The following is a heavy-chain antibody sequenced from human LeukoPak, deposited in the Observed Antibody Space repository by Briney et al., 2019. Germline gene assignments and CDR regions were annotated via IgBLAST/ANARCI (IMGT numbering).Heavy chain of an antibody. Sequence: GGSLRLSCGASGLTFNAYTMHWVRQVPGKGLEWVSSMSSSRDYVFYADSVKGRFTIFRDNANQSLDLEMSSLRGEDTAIYYCARGLVGAAFDYWGRGTLVTVSS. V-gene: IGHV3-21*01. CDR3: ARGLVGAAFDY. CDR1: GLTFNAYT. CDR2: MSSSRDYV. D-gene: IGHD1-26*01. J-gene: IGHJ4*02.